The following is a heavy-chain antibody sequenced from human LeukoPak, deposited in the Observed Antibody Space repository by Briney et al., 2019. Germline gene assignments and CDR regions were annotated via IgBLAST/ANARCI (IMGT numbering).Heavy chain of an antibody. CDR1: GFTFSTKW. D-gene: IGHD6-13*01. CDR2: IKPDGSEK. Sequence: GGSLRLSCAASGFTFSTKWMTWVRQAPGKGLEWVATIKPDGSEKFYVDSVKGRFTISRDNARNSLYLQMNSLRAEDMAVYYCARGGSTSSWFWNDWGQGTLVTVSS. V-gene: IGHV3-7*01. J-gene: IGHJ4*02. CDR3: ARGGSTSSWFWND.